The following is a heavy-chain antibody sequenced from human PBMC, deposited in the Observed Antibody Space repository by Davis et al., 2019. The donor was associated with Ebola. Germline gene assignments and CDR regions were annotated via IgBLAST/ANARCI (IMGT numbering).Heavy chain of an antibody. D-gene: IGHD6-6*01. V-gene: IGHV2-70*04. CDR3: ARMSSSSSHDY. J-gene: IGHJ4*02. CDR2: IDWDDDK. CDR1: GFSLSTSGMR. Sequence: SGPTLVKPTQTLTLTCTFSGFSLSTSGMRVSWIRQPPGKALEWLARIDWDDDKFYSTSLKTRLTISKGTSKNQVALTMTNMDPVDTATYYCARMSSSSSHDYWGQGTLVTVSS.